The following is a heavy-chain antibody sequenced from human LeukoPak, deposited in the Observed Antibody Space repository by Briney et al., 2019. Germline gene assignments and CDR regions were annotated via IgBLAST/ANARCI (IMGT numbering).Heavy chain of an antibody. V-gene: IGHV1-8*03. D-gene: IGHD3-22*01. CDR2: MNPNSGNT. CDR1: GYTFTSYD. J-gene: IGHJ6*04. Sequence: ASVKVSCKASGYTFTSYDINWGRQAPGQGLEWMGWMNPNSGNTGYAQKFQGRVTITRNTSISTAYMELSSLRSEDTAVYYCARTYYYDSSGQMDVWGKGTTVTVSS. CDR3: ARTYYYDSSGQMDV.